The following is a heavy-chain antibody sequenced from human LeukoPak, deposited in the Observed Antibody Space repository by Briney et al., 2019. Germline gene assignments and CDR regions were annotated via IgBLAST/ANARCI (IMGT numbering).Heavy chain of an antibody. Sequence: PGGSLRLSCAASGFTFSSYSMNWVRQAPGKGLEWVSSISSSSSYIYYADSVKGRFTISRDNAKNSLYLQMNSLRTEDTAAYYCARGYSGYHFDYWGQGTLVTVSS. V-gene: IGHV3-21*01. CDR2: ISSSSSYI. CDR1: GFTFSSYS. J-gene: IGHJ4*02. D-gene: IGHD5-12*01. CDR3: ARGYSGYHFDY.